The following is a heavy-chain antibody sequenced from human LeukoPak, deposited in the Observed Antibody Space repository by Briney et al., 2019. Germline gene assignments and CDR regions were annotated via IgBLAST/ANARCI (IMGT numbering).Heavy chain of an antibody. CDR1: GYTFTGYY. V-gene: IGHV1-2*02. CDR3: ASIPQQQLASSQAVFDY. CDR2: INPNSGGT. Sequence: ASVKVSCKASGYTFTGYYMHWVRQAPGQGLEWMGWINPNSGGTNYAQKFQGRVTMTRDTSISTAYMELSRLRSDDTAVYYCASIPQQQLASSQAVFDYWGQGTLVTVSS. J-gene: IGHJ4*02. D-gene: IGHD6-13*01.